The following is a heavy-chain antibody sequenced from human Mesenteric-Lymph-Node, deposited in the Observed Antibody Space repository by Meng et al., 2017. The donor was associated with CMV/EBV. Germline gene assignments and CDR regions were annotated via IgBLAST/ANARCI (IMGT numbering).Heavy chain of an antibody. D-gene: IGHD1-7*01. CDR3: ARKNWNYTPFDF. Sequence: SETLSLTCTVSGGSISSYYWSWIRQPPGKGLEWIGYIYYSGSTNYNPSLKSRVTISVDTSKNQFSLKLSSVTAADTAVYYRARKNWNYTPFDFWGQGTLVTVSS. CDR2: IYYSGST. V-gene: IGHV4-59*12. CDR1: GGSISSYY. J-gene: IGHJ4*02.